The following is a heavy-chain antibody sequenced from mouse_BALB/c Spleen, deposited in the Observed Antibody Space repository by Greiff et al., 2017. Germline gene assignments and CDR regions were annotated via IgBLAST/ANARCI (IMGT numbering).Heavy chain of an antibody. J-gene: IGHJ2*01. Sequence: EVQGVESGAELVKPGASVKLSCTASGFNIKDTYMHWVKQRPEQGLEWIGRIDPANGNTKYDPKFQGKATITIDTSSNTAYLQLSSLTSEDTAVYYCARYYYDGSFPFDYWGQGTTLTVSS. V-gene: IGHV14-3*02. CDR3: ARYYYDGSFPFDY. CDR1: GFNIKDTY. CDR2: IDPANGNT. D-gene: IGHD1-1*01.